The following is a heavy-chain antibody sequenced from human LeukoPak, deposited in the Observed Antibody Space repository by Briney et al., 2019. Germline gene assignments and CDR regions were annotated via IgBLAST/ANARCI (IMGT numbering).Heavy chain of an antibody. Sequence: HPGGSLRLSCAASGFIFTNYWMSWVRQAPGKGLEWVANIKQDGSEKYYVDSVKGRFTTSRDNAKNSLYLQMNSLGAEDTAVYYCARLGGYCTSTTCYGWFDPWGQGTLVTVSS. J-gene: IGHJ5*02. V-gene: IGHV3-7*01. D-gene: IGHD2-2*01. CDR3: ARLGGYCTSTTCYGWFDP. CDR1: GFIFTNYW. CDR2: IKQDGSEK.